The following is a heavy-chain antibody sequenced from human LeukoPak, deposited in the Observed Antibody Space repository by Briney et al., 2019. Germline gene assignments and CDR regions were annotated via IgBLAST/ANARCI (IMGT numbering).Heavy chain of an antibody. CDR2: IHPSGST. J-gene: IGHJ4*02. Sequence: PSETLSLTCGVSGGSISSSNWWSWVRQPPGKGLEWIGEIHPSGSTNYNPSLKSRVTISIDKSKNQFSLKLSSVTAADTAVYYCASFRGSSNSSVDYWGQGTLVTVSS. D-gene: IGHD2-15*01. CDR1: GGSISSSNW. CDR3: ASFRGSSNSSVDY. V-gene: IGHV4-4*02.